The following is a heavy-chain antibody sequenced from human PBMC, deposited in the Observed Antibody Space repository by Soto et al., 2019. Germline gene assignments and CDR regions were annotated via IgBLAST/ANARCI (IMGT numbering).Heavy chain of an antibody. V-gene: IGHV1-69*05. J-gene: IGHJ4*02. CDR1: GGTFSSYS. CDR3: ARSTVVTPKYNY. CDR2: IIPIFGTA. Sequence: ASVKVSCKASGGTFSSYSISWVRQAPGQGLEWMGGIIPIFGTANYAQKFQGRFTISRDNSKNTLYLQMNSLRAEDTAVYYCARSTVVTPKYNYLGQGTLVTVSS. D-gene: IGHD4-17*01.